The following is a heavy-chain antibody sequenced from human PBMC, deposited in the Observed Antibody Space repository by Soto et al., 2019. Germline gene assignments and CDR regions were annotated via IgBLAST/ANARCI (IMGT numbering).Heavy chain of an antibody. Sequence: GASVKVSCKASGYTFTSYDINWVRQATGQGLEWMGWMNPNSGNTGYAQKFQGRVTMTRNTSISTAYVELSSLRSEDTAVYYCARSYSSSFVYYYYYMDVWGKGTTVTVSS. D-gene: IGHD6-6*01. CDR2: MNPNSGNT. CDR3: ARSYSSSFVYYYYYMDV. J-gene: IGHJ6*03. V-gene: IGHV1-8*01. CDR1: GYTFTSYD.